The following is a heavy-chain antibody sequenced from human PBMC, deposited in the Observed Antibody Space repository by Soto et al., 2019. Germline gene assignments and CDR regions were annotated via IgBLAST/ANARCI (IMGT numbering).Heavy chain of an antibody. CDR2: INPTGGGT. CDR1: GYTFTSQY. V-gene: IGHV1-46*01. J-gene: IGHJ4*02. Sequence: QVQLVQSGAEVKKPGASVKVSCKASGYTFTSQYIHWVRQAPVQGLGWMGIINPTGGGTTYAQKVQGRTTMTRDTSVSTVFMERSSLRADAIAVYCWARVGFSNYYDSSGYYFDYWCQGTLVTVSS. CDR3: ARVGFSNYYDSSGYYFDY. D-gene: IGHD3-22*01.